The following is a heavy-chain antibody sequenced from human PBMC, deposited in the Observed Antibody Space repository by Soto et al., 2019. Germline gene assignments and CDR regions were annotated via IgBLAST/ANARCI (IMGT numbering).Heavy chain of an antibody. J-gene: IGHJ6*02. CDR2: ISGYNGDT. CDR3: AKNGLPPYYYYGMDV. CDR1: GYTFTRYG. Sequence: ASVKVSCKASGYTFTRYGISWVRQAPGQGLEWMGWISGYNGDTNYAQKFQGRVTMTVDTSTTTAFMELTSLTSDDRAVYYCAKNGLPPYYYYGMDVWGQGTTVTVSS. V-gene: IGHV1-18*01. D-gene: IGHD5-12*01.